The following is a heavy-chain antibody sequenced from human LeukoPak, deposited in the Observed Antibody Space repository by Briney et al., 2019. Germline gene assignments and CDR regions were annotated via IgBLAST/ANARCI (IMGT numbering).Heavy chain of an antibody. CDR1: GFTFSTYW. CDR2: IHQDGNEK. V-gene: IGHV3-7*04. J-gene: IGHJ4*02. D-gene: IGHD4/OR15-4a*01. Sequence: PGGSLRLSCAASGFTFSTYWMTWVRQAPGKGLEWVANIHQDGNEKYYVDSVKGRFTISRDNAKNSLYLQMNSLRVEDTAVYYCARGGASSGDYWGQGTLVTVSS. CDR3: ARGGASSGDY.